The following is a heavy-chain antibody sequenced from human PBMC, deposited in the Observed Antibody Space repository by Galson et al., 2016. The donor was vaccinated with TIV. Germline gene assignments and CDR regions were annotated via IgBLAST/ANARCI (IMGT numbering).Heavy chain of an antibody. CDR3: ERGRVSAFDL. CDR1: GDSVSRNGVA. J-gene: IGHJ2*01. CDR2: TYYTSKWYN. Sequence: CAISGDSVSRNGVAWNWIRQSPSRGLEWLGRTYYTSKWYNDYAVFVKSRITINPYTSRNQFSLQLNSVTPADTAMSYCERGRVSAFDLWGCGPLVTVSS. V-gene: IGHV6-1*01.